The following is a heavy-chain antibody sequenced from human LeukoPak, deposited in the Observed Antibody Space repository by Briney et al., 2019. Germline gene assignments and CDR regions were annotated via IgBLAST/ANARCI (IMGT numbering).Heavy chain of an antibody. D-gene: IGHD6-13*01. CDR3: AKDAAAAGSAYYFEY. CDR1: GFTFSSYS. CDR2: ISGSGGIT. V-gene: IGHV3-23*01. Sequence: GGSLRLSCAASGFTFSSYSMNWVHQAPGKGLEWVSVISGSGGITYYEDSVKGRFTISRDNSKNTLYLQMNSLRADDTAIYYCAKDAAAAGSAYYFEYWGQGTLVTVSS. J-gene: IGHJ4*02.